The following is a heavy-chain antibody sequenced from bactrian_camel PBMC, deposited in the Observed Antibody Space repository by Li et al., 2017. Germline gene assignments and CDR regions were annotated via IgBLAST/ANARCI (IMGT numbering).Heavy chain of an antibody. CDR3: AILAPTGQADENNY. CDR1: GFISRSYG. J-gene: IGHJ4*01. D-gene: IGHD3*01. CDR2: IGSDGTA. V-gene: IGHV3S10*01. Sequence: QLVESGGGSEQAGGSLRLSCAASGFISRSYGMSWVRQAQGKGLEWVSSIGSDGTAYYADSVKGRFTVSRDNAKNTLYLQSNSLKTEDTAMYYCAILAPTGQADENNYWGQGTQVTVS.